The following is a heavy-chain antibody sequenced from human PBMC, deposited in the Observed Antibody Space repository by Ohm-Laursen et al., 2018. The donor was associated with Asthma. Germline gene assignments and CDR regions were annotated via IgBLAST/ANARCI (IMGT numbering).Heavy chain of an antibody. CDR3: AKPLWSGWYGDC. CDR2: ISYDGSNK. Sequence: SLRLSCAASGFTFSSYGMHWVRQAPGKGLEWVAVISYDGSNKYYADSVKGRFTISRDNSKNTLYLQMNSLRAEDTAVYYCAKPLWSGWYGDCWGQGTLVTVSS. CDR1: GFTFSSYG. V-gene: IGHV3-30*18. J-gene: IGHJ4*02. D-gene: IGHD6-19*01.